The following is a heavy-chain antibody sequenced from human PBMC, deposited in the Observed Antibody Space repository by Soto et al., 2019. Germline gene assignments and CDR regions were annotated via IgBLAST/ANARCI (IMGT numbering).Heavy chain of an antibody. CDR3: ARDLPPVDY. CDR1: GFTLSSYG. Sequence: GGPVKGSLQASGFTLSSYGISWVRQAPGQGLEWMGWISAYNGNTNYAQKLQGRVTMTTDTSTSTAYMELRSLRSDDTAVYYCARDLPPVDYWGQGTLVTVSS. CDR2: ISAYNGNT. V-gene: IGHV1-18*01. J-gene: IGHJ4*02.